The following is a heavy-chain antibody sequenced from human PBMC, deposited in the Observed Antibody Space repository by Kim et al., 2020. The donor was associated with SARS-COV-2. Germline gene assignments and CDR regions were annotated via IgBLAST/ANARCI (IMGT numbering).Heavy chain of an antibody. V-gene: IGHV3-30*04. CDR1: GFTFSSYP. D-gene: IGHD4-17*01. CDR2: ISYDGSNN. Sequence: GGSLRLSCAASGFTFSSYPFHWVRQAPGKGLEWVAVISYDGSNNYYADSVKGRFTISRDNSKNTLYLQMNSLRAEDTAVYYCARDGSHYGDSNYYGMDVWGQGTTVTVSS. J-gene: IGHJ6*02. CDR3: ARDGSHYGDSNYYGMDV.